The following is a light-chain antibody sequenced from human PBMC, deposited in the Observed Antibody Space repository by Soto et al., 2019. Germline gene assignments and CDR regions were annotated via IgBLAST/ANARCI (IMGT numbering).Light chain of an antibody. CDR3: QNYNSYSEA. J-gene: IGKJ1*01. CDR2: KAS. V-gene: IGKV1-5*03. Sequence: DIQMTQSPSTLSGSVGYRVIITCRASQTISSWLDWYQQQPGKAPKILIYKASTLKSGVPSRLSGSGSGTELTLTISRLQPDDFATYYCQNYNSYSEACGQGTQVDIK. CDR1: QTISSW.